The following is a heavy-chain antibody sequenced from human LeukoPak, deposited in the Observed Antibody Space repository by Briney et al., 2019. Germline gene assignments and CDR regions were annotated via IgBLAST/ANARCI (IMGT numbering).Heavy chain of an antibody. D-gene: IGHD3-22*01. CDR2: INPHTCAA. CDR3: ARGKGGYSP. J-gene: IGHJ4*02. V-gene: IGHV1-2*02. CDR1: GYTFTENY. Sequence: ASVKVSCKVSGYTFTENYIHWVRRTPGRGREWIGLINPHTCAANYTQNFQGRVTLTSDTSSSTAYMQLSSLRSDDTAVYYCARGKGGYSPWGQGTPVTVSS.